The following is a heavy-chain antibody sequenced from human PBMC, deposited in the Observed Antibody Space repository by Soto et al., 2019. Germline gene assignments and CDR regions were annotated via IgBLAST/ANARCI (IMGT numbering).Heavy chain of an antibody. CDR3: ASEKYSSSSLSESYGMDV. CDR1: GGSISSSSYY. Sequence: SETLSLTCTVSGGSISSSSYYWGWIRQPPGKGREWIGSIYYSGSTYYNPSLKSRVTISVDTSKNQFSLKLSSVTAADTAVYYCASEKYSSSSLSESYGMDVWGQGTTVTVSS. CDR2: IYYSGST. D-gene: IGHD6-6*01. V-gene: IGHV4-39*01. J-gene: IGHJ6*02.